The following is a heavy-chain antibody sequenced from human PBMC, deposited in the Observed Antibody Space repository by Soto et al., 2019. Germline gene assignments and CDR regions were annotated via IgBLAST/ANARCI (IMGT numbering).Heavy chain of an antibody. CDR1: GFTFSSYS. J-gene: IGHJ6*03. Sequence: GGSLRLSCAASGFTFSSYSMNWVRQAPGKGLEWVSYISSSSSTIYYADYVKGRFTISRDNAKNSLYLQMNSLRAEDTAVYYCARDYERGRHYYYYYMDVWGKGTTVTVSS. CDR3: ARDYERGRHYYYYYMDV. CDR2: ISSSSSTI. D-gene: IGHD3-3*01. V-gene: IGHV3-48*01.